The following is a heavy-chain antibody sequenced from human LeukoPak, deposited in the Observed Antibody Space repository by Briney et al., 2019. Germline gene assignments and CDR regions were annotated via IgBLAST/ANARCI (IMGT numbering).Heavy chain of an antibody. CDR3: ARRRLCCGTDY. CDR1: GFTFSIYS. Sequence: TGGSLRLSCAPSGFTFSIYSMNWVRQAPGKGLEWVSSISSSSSYIYYADSVKGRFTISRDNAKNSLYLQMNSLRAEDTAVYYCARRRLCCGTDYWGQGTLVTVS. V-gene: IGHV3-21*01. J-gene: IGHJ4*02. D-gene: IGHD1-14*01. CDR2: ISSSSSYI.